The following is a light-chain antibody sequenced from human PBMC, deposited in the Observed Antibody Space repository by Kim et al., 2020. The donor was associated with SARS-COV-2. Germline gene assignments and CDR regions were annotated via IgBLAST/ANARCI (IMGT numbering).Light chain of an antibody. CDR3: ATWDDSLSGRV. V-gene: IGLV1-47*01. J-gene: IGLJ3*02. Sequence: GQEVTISCSGSSSNIGRNFVYWYQQLPGTAPKLLIYRNNQRPSGVPDRFSGSKSGTSASLAISGLRSEDEADYYCATWDDSLSGRVFGGGTQLTVL. CDR2: RNN. CDR1: SSNIGRNF.